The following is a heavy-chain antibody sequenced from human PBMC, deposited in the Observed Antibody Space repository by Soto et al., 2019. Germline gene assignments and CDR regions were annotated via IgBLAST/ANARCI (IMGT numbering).Heavy chain of an antibody. J-gene: IGHJ4*02. D-gene: IGHD1-1*01. Sequence: PSETLSLTCTVSGGSISSGGYYWTWIRQHPVGGLEWIGYIYNSGNSFYHPSLKSRLTISLDTSKNQFSLNLRSVTAADTAVYYCARSQMATTGPYFDYWGLGTLVTVSS. CDR3: ARSQMATTGPYFDY. V-gene: IGHV4-31*03. CDR1: GGSISSGGYY. CDR2: IYNSGNS.